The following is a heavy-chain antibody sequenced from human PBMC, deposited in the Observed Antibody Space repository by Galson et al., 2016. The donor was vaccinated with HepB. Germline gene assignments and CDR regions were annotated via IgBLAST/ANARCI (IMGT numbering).Heavy chain of an antibody. CDR2: TWHDGSKN. J-gene: IGHJ6*03. D-gene: IGHD1-14*01. CDR1: GFTFSEYG. CDR3: ARDSEFYSSMDV. Sequence: SLRLSCAASGFTFSEYGMHWVRQAPGKGLEWMAVTWHDGSKNYYADSVKGRFTISRDNSKNTLYLQMISLTAEDTAVYYGARDSEFYSSMDVWGKGTTVIVSS. V-gene: IGHV3-33*01.